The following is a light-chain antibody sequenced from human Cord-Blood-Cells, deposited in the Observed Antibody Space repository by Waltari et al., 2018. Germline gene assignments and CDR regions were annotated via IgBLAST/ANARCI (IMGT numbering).Light chain of an antibody. V-gene: IGKV3-11*01. CDR2: EAS. CDR1: QSVSSY. J-gene: IGKJ4*01. Sequence: EIVSTPSPAPLSLSPGEIATISCRASQSVSSYLAWYPQKPRQAPRLLIYEASNRATGIPARVSGSGSGTDLTLTISSLEPEDLAVAYCQQRSNWLTFSRGTKVESK. CDR3: QQRSNWLT.